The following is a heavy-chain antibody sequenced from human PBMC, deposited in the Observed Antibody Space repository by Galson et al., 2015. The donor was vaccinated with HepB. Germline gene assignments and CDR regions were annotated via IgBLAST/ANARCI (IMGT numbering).Heavy chain of an antibody. J-gene: IGHJ4*02. CDR3: AGADFYVLRGLYFAN. D-gene: IGHD3-3*01. CDR1: GFSVSDYY. CDR2: IYSIGTT. V-gene: IGHV3-53*01. Sequence: SLRLSCAVSGFSVSDYYMNWVRQAPGRGLEWVSVIYSIGTTYYADSVKGRFTISRDSSNNTLFLQMDSLRPEDPAVYYCAGADFYVLRGLYFANWGQGTRVTVSS.